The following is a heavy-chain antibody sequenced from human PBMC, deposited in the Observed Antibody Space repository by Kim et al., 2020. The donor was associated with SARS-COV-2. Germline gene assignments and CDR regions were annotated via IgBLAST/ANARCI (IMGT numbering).Heavy chain of an antibody. V-gene: IGHV4-59*13. Sequence: ETLSLTCTVSGGSISSYYWSWIRQPPGKGLEWIGYIYYSGSTNYNPSLKSRVTISVDTSKNQFSLKLSSVTAADTAVYYCARVQTAVAGVFPIDYWGQGTLVTVSS. CDR2: IYYSGST. CDR1: GGSISSYY. CDR3: ARVQTAVAGVFPIDY. J-gene: IGHJ4*02. D-gene: IGHD6-19*01.